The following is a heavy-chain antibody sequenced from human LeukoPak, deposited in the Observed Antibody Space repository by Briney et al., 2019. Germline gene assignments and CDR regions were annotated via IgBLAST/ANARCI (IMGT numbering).Heavy chain of an antibody. CDR1: GGSINSGSYQ. CDR3: ARLPTVTYCFDY. D-gene: IGHD4-17*01. CDR2: IYTSGCT. V-gene: IGHV4-61*02. Sequence: SETLSLTCTVSGGSINSGSYQWSWIRQPAGKGLEWIGRIYTSGCTNYNPSLKSRVTISVDTSKNQFSLKLSSVTAADTAVYYCARLPTVTYCFDYWGQGTLVTVSS. J-gene: IGHJ4*02.